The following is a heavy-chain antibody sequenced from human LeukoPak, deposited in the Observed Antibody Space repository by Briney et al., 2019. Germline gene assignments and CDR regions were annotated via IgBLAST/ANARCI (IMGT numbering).Heavy chain of an antibody. J-gene: IGHJ1*01. CDR1: GFTFSSYA. Sequence: GGSLRLSCAASGFTFSSYAMHWVRQAPGKGLEWVAVISYDGSNKYYADSVKGRFTISRDNSKNTLYLQMNSLRAEDTAVYYCAKEGPEDCGGDCYPRWYFQHWGQGTLVTVSS. D-gene: IGHD2-21*02. CDR3: AKEGPEDCGGDCYPRWYFQH. V-gene: IGHV3-30-3*01. CDR2: ISYDGSNK.